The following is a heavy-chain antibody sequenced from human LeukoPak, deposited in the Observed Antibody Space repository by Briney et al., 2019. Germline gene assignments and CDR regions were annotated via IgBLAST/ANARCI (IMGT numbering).Heavy chain of an antibody. V-gene: IGHV1-69*13. Sequence: ASVKVSCKASGGTFSSYAISWVRQAPGQGLEWMGGIIPIFGTANYAQKFQGRVTITADESTSTAYMELSSLRSEDTAVYYCARDAPYYYDSSGYYFSFDYWGQGTLVTVSS. CDR1: GGTFSSYA. CDR3: ARDAPYYYDSSGYYFSFDY. J-gene: IGHJ4*02. CDR2: IIPIFGTA. D-gene: IGHD3-22*01.